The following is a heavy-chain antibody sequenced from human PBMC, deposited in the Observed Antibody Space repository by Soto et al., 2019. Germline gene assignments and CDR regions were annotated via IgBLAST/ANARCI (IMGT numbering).Heavy chain of an antibody. CDR2: NNPKSGGT. CDR1: GYSFTDYH. D-gene: IGHD2-8*01. CDR3: ARGHSTDCSNGVCSFFYNHEMDV. Sequence: GASVKVSCKASGYSFTDYHIHWVRQAPGQGREWLGRNNPKSGGTSTANKFQGWVTMSRDRSISTVYMELTRLRSDDTAVYFCARGHSTDCSNGVCSFFYNHEMDVWGQGTTVTVSS. V-gene: IGHV1-2*04. J-gene: IGHJ6*02.